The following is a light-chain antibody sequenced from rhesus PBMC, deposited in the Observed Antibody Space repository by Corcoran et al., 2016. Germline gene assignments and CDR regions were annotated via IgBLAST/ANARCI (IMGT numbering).Light chain of an antibody. CDR3: QHDYSAPYS. CDR1: QGISNN. J-gene: IGKJ2*01. CDR2: KAS. Sequence: DIQMTQSPSPLSTSAGDRVTITRQASQGISNNLAWYQQKPGKVPTLLIYKASALQIGGPSRVSGSGSGTDFTLTIRSLQPEDFATYYCQHDYSAPYSFGQGTKVAIK. V-gene: IGKV1-25*01.